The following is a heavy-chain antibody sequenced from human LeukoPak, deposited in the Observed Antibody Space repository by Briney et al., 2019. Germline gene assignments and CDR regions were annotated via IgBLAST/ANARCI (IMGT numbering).Heavy chain of an antibody. D-gene: IGHD6-19*01. CDR3: AKDIILGYGRSSIAVDSYGMDV. Sequence: PGGSLRLSCVASGFPFSSYWMTWVRQAPGKGLEWVANIKQDGSKKSYVDSVKGRFTISRDNSKNSLYLQMNSLRTEDTALYYCAKDIILGYGRSSIAVDSYGMDVWGQGTTVTVSS. V-gene: IGHV3-7*03. CDR2: IKQDGSKK. J-gene: IGHJ6*02. CDR1: GFPFSSYW.